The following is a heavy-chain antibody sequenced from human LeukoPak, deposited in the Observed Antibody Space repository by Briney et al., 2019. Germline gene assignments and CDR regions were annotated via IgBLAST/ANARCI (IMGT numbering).Heavy chain of an antibody. CDR2: ISYDGSNK. V-gene: IGHV3-30*04. J-gene: IGHJ4*02. Sequence: GGSLRLSCADSGFTFSSYAMHWVRQAPGKGLERVAVISYDGSNKYYADSVKGRFTISRDNSKNTLYLQMNSLRAEDTAVYYCASTHSFLFDYWGQGTLVTVSS. D-gene: IGHD1-26*01. CDR1: GFTFSSYA. CDR3: ASTHSFLFDY.